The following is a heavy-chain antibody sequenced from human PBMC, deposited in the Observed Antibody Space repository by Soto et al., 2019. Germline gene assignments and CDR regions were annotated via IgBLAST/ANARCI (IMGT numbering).Heavy chain of an antibody. Sequence: GGSLRLSCAASGFTFSSYGMHWVRQAPGKGLEWVAVISYDGSNKYYADSVKGRFTISRDNSKNTLYLQMNSLRAEDTAVYYSAKGEVLQDPDYYDSSGYYYGIDYWGQGTLVTVSS. V-gene: IGHV3-30*18. J-gene: IGHJ4*02. CDR2: ISYDGSNK. CDR1: GFTFSSYG. CDR3: AKGEVLQDPDYYDSSGYYYGIDY. D-gene: IGHD3-22*01.